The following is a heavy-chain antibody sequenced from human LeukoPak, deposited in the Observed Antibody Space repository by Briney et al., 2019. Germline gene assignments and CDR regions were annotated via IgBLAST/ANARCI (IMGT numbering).Heavy chain of an antibody. V-gene: IGHV1-18*01. CDR1: GYTFTSYG. D-gene: IGHD6-19*01. J-gene: IGHJ6*02. CDR2: ISAYNGNT. Sequence: GASVKVSCKASGYTFTSYGISWVRQAPGQGLEWMGWISAYNGNTNYAQELQGRVTMTTDTSTSTAYMELRSLRSDDTAVYYCARDKWLVEGGYYYYGMDVWGQGTTVTVSS. CDR3: ARDKWLVEGGYYYYGMDV.